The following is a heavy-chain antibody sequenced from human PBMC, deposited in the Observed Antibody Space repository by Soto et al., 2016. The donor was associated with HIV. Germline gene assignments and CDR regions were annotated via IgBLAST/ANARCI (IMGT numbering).Heavy chain of an antibody. Sequence: EVQLVESGGGLVQPGGSLRLSCAASGFTVSSSYMSWVRQTPGKGLEWVSVIYSGGNTYYANSVAGRFTISRDNSNNILFLQMNSLRVEDTAVYYCARDRPGYSDRTGSSVGVGYFENWGQGNLVTVSS. CDR3: ARDRPGYSDRTGSSVGVGYFEN. D-gene: IGHD3-22*01. J-gene: IGHJ4*02. V-gene: IGHV3-66*01. CDR1: GFTVSSSY. CDR2: IYSGGNT.